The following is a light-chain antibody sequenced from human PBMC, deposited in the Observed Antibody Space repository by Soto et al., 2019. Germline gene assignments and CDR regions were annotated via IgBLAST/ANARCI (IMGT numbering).Light chain of an antibody. CDR1: SNAVGGHNY. Sequence: QSALTQPRSLSGSPGQLVTMSCTGASNAVGGHNYVSWFQQHPGNAPKLVIFDVSKRPSGVPDRFSGSKSGNTASLTISGLQAEDEADYYCCSYTDSYTFVVFGGGTKLTV. CDR2: DVS. CDR3: CSYTDSYTFVV. V-gene: IGLV2-11*01. J-gene: IGLJ2*01.